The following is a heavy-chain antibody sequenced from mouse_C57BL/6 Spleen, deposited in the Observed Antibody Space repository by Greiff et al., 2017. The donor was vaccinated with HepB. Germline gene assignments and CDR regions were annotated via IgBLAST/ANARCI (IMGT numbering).Heavy chain of an antibody. J-gene: IGHJ4*01. CDR1: GYAFSSYW. CDR2: IYPGDGDT. D-gene: IGHD6-1*01. V-gene: IGHV1-80*01. CDR3: ARCADYYAMDY. Sequence: QVRLQQSGAELVKPGASVKISCKASGYAFSSYWMNWVKQRPGKGLEWIGQIYPGDGDTNYNGKFKGKATLTADKSSSTAYMQLSSLTSEDSAVYFCARCADYYAMDYWGQGTSVTVSS.